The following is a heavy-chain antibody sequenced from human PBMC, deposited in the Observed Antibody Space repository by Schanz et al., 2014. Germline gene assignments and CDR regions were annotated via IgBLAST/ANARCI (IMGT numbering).Heavy chain of an antibody. D-gene: IGHD2-21*01. V-gene: IGHV3-33*01. J-gene: IGHJ4*02. CDR3: AREDCSATSCYFRY. Sequence: QAQLVESGGGVVQPGRSLRLSCVASGFTFISYDIHWVHQAPGKGLEWVAVIRYDGRNKNFVESVKGRFTISRDNSNNTVYLQMNTLRAEDTAVYYCAREDCSATSCYFRYWGQGTLVTVSS. CDR1: GFTFISYD. CDR2: IRYDGRNK.